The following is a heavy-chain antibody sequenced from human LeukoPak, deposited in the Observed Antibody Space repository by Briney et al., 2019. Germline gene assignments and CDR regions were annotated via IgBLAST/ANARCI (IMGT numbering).Heavy chain of an antibody. V-gene: IGHV4-34*01. CDR3: ARASSSWYRRFDY. Sequence: SETLSLTCAVYGGSFSGYYWSWIRQPPGKGLESIGEINHSGSTNYNPSLKSRVTISVDTSKNQFSLKLSSVTAADTAVYYCARASSSWYRRFDYWGQGTLVTVSS. CDR1: GGSFSGYY. J-gene: IGHJ4*02. CDR2: INHSGST. D-gene: IGHD6-13*01.